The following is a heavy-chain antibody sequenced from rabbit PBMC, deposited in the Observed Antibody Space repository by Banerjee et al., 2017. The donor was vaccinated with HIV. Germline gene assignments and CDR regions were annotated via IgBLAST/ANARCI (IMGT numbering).Heavy chain of an antibody. Sequence: QEQLVESGGGLVQPGGSLKLSCKASGFDFSSYGVSWVRQAPGKGLEWIGYIDPVFGSTYSASWVNGRFTISSHNAQNTLYLQLNSLTAADTATYFCVRAYDDYGDCFNLWGPGTLVTVS. V-gene: IGHV1S47*01. CDR1: GFDFSSYG. CDR2: IDPVFGST. J-gene: IGHJ4*01. CDR3: VRAYDDYGDCFNL. D-gene: IGHD2-1*01.